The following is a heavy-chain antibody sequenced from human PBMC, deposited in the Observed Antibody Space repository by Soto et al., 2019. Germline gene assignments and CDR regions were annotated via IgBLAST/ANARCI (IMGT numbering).Heavy chain of an antibody. V-gene: IGHV1-69*13. CDR2: IIPIFGTA. D-gene: IGHD6-13*01. Sequence: ASVKVSCKASGGTFXSYAISWVRQAPGQGLEWMGGIIPIFGTANYAQKFQGRVTITADESTSTAYMELSSLRSEDTAVYYCARSRIAAQRAQNYFDYWGQGTLVTVSS. J-gene: IGHJ4*02. CDR3: ARSRIAAQRAQNYFDY. CDR1: GGTFXSYA.